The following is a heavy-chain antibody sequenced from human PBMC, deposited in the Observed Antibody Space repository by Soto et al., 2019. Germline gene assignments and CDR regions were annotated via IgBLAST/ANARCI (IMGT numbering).Heavy chain of an antibody. CDR1: GFTFSSYS. V-gene: IGHV3-21*01. D-gene: IGHD1-7*01. J-gene: IGHJ5*02. CDR2: ISSSSSYI. Sequence: GGSLRLSCAASGFTFSSYSMNWVRQAPGKGLEWVSSISSSSSYIYYADSVKGRFTISRDNAKNSLYLQMNSLRAEDTAVYYCARSPQLELRQRWFDPWGQGNLVTVSX. CDR3: ARSPQLELRQRWFDP.